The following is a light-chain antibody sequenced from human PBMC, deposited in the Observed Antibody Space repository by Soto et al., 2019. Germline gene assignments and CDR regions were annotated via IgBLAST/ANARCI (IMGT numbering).Light chain of an antibody. V-gene: IGLV3-21*02. CDR3: QVWDTSSDHVV. CDR1: NIGSKT. CDR2: DDS. J-gene: IGLJ2*01. Sequence: SYELTQPPSVSVAPGQAARVTCGGNNIGSKTVHWYQQKPGQAPVLVVYDDSDRPAGIPERFSGSNSGNTATLTISRVEAGDEADYYCQVWDTSSDHVVFGGGTKLTVL.